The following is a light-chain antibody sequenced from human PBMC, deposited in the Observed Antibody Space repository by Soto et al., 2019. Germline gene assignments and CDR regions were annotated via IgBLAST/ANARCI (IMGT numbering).Light chain of an antibody. Sequence: QSVLTQPASVSGSPGQSITISCAGTSSDVGGYTYVSWYQQHPGKAPKLMIYDVSNRPSGVSNRFSGSKSGNTASLTISGLQAEDVVDYSCNSYTSSISPYVFGGGTIVTVL. CDR1: SSDVGGYTY. J-gene: IGLJ1*01. CDR2: DVS. V-gene: IGLV2-14*01. CDR3: NSYTSSISPYV.